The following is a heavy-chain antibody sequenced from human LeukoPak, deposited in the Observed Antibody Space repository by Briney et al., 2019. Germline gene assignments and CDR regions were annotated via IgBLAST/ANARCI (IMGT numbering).Heavy chain of an antibody. CDR3: ASEAQQQLVN. D-gene: IGHD6-13*01. CDR2: IYYSGST. Sequence: SETLSLTCTVSGGSISRSGYYWSWIRQHPGKGLEWIGYIYYSGSTNYNPSLKSRVTISVDTSKNQFSLKLSSVTAADTAVYYCASEAQQQLVNWGQGTLVTVSS. J-gene: IGHJ4*02. V-gene: IGHV4-61*08. CDR1: GGSISRSGYY.